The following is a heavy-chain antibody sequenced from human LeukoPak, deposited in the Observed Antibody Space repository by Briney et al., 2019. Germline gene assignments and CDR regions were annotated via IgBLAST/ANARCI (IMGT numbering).Heavy chain of an antibody. CDR3: AKDPGPYCSGGSCYSQPDY. J-gene: IGHJ4*02. Sequence: GGSLRLSCAASGFTFSSYGMHWVRQAPDKGLEWVAVISYDGSNKYYADSVKGRFTISRDNSKNTLYLQMDSLRAEDTAVYYCAKDPGPYCSGGSCYSQPDYWGQGTLVTVSS. D-gene: IGHD2-15*01. V-gene: IGHV3-30*18. CDR2: ISYDGSNK. CDR1: GFTFSSYG.